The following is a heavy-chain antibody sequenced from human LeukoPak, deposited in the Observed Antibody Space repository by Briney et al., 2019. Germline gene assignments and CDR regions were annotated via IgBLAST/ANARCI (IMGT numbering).Heavy chain of an antibody. Sequence: HAGGSLRLSCAASGFTVSTNYMSWVRQAPGKGLEWVSIIYSGDRTDYADSLKGRFTISRDTSKNTLYLQMSSLRAEDTAVYYCARDVRKQGLWSWGQGTLVTVSS. CDR2: IYSGDRT. J-gene: IGHJ4*02. V-gene: IGHV3-66*01. CDR1: GFTVSTNY. D-gene: IGHD3-10*01. CDR3: ARDVRKQGLWS.